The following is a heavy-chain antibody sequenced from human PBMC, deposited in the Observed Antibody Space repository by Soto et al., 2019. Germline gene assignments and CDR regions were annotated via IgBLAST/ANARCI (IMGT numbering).Heavy chain of an antibody. V-gene: IGHV3-64D*08. CDR2: ISSNGGST. CDR1: GFTFSSYA. CDR3: VKDHSSGWYVPNYYYYGMDV. Sequence: GGSLRVSCSASGFTFSSYAMHWVRQAPGKGLEYVSAISSNGGSTYYADSVKGRFTISRDNSKNTLYLQMSSLRAEDTAVYYCVKDHSSGWYVPNYYYYGMDVWGQGTTVTVSS. D-gene: IGHD6-19*01. J-gene: IGHJ6*02.